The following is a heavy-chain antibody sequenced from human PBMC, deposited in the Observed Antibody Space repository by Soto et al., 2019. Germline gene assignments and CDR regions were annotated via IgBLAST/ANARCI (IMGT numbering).Heavy chain of an antibody. V-gene: IGHV3-30*18. D-gene: IGHD6-19*01. CDR1: GFTFSSYG. J-gene: IGHJ6*02. CDR2: ISYDGSNK. CDR3: AKVSAEYSSGWYGNYGMDV. Sequence: GGSLRLSCAASGFTFSSYGMHWVRQAPGKGLEWVAVISYDGSNKYYADSVKGRFTISRDNSKNTLYLQMNSLRAEDTAVYYCAKVSAEYSSGWYGNYGMDVWGQGTTVTVS.